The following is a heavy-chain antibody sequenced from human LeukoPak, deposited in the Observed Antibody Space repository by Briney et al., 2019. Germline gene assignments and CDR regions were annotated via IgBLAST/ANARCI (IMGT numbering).Heavy chain of an antibody. CDR3: AKDRVFRNTSGGVIVSDAFDI. CDR2: ISWNSGSI. V-gene: IGHV3-9*01. D-gene: IGHD3-16*02. Sequence: GGSLRLSCAASGFTFDDYAMHWVRQAPGKGLEWVSGISWNSGSIGYADSVKGRFTISRDNAKNSLYLQMNSLRAEDTALYYCAKDRVFRNTSGGVIVSDAFDIWGQGAMVTVSS. CDR1: GFTFDDYA. J-gene: IGHJ3*02.